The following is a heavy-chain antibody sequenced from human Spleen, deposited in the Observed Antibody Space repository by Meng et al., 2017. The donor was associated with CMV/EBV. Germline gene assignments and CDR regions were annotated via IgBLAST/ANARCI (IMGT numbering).Heavy chain of an antibody. CDR2: KYYSGTP. CDR3: ARRYYYGSHFDY. D-gene: IGHD3-10*01. V-gene: IGHV4-31*03. CDR1: GGSITSGGYY. Sequence: LRLSCTVSGGSITSGGYYWSWIRQHPGKGLEWIGYKYYSGTPYVNPSLKTRVTMSADTSKNQLSLRLSSVTAADTAVYYCARRYYYGSHFDYWGQGSLVTVSS. J-gene: IGHJ4*02.